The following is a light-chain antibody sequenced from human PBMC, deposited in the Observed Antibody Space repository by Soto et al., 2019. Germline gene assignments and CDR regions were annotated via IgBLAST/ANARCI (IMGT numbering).Light chain of an antibody. CDR3: QQYGSSL. CDR2: GAS. Sequence: EIVLTQSPGTLSLSPGERATLSCRASQSVSSSYLACYQQKPGQAPRLLIYGASSRATGIPDRFSGSGSGTDFTLTISRLEPEDFAVYYCQQYGSSLFGPGTKVDIK. CDR1: QSVSSSY. J-gene: IGKJ3*01. V-gene: IGKV3-20*01.